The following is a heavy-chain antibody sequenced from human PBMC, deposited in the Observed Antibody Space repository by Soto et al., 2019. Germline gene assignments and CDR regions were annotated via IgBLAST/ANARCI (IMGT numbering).Heavy chain of an antibody. Sequence: QVQLVQSGAEVKKPGASVKVSCKASGYTFTGYYMHWVRQAPGQGLEWMGWINPNSGGTNYAQKFQGWVTMTRDTSISTAYMELSRLRSDDTAVYYCARDPVRIRNYYYYGMDVWGQGTTVTVSS. J-gene: IGHJ6*02. CDR1: GYTFTGYY. CDR3: ARDPVRIRNYYYYGMDV. V-gene: IGHV1-2*04. CDR2: INPNSGGT. D-gene: IGHD2-21*01.